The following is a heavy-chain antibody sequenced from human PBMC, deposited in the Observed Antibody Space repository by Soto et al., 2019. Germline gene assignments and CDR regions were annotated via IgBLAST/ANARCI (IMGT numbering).Heavy chain of an antibody. CDR1: GYTFPSYG. CDR2: INTYNGNT. D-gene: IGHD6-6*01. Sequence: QVQLVQSGGEVKKPGASVRVSCKASGYTFPSYGITWVRQAPGQGLEWMGWINTYNGNTNYTQKLQGRVTMTTDTSTSTVYVELRSLRSDDTAVYYCARVVIGTRPPDYWGQGTLVTVSS. J-gene: IGHJ4*02. V-gene: IGHV1-18*01. CDR3: ARVVIGTRPPDY.